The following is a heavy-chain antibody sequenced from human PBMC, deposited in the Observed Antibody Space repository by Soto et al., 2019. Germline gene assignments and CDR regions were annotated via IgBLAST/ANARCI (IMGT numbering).Heavy chain of an antibody. V-gene: IGHV3-30*18. Sequence: QMKLVESGGGVVQPGTSLRLSCVASGFTFSAFGMHWVRQAPGKGLEWVAISSYGGSNKYYGDSVQGRFTISRDNSRDTLYLQMNGLRDEDTAVYYCAKGPLRFPHHGDYADYAYGLDVWGQGTTVTVSS. CDR1: GFTFSAFG. D-gene: IGHD4-17*01. J-gene: IGHJ6*02. CDR3: AKGPLRFPHHGDYADYAYGLDV. CDR2: SSYGGSNK.